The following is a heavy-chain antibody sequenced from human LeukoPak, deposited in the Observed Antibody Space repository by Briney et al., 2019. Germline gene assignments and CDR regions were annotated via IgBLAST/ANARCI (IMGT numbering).Heavy chain of an antibody. J-gene: IGHJ4*02. CDR1: GFTFSSYA. V-gene: IGHV3-53*01. Sequence: PGGSLRLSCAASGFTFSSYATSWVRQAPGKGLEWVSVIYSGGSTYYADSVKGRFTISRDNSKNTLYLQMNSLRAEDTAVYYCARADYDSSGPLGYWGQGTLVTVSS. CDR3: ARADYDSSGPLGY. CDR2: IYSGGST. D-gene: IGHD3-22*01.